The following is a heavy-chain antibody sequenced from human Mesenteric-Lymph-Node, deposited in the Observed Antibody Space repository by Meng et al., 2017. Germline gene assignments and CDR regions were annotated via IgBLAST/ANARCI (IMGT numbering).Heavy chain of an antibody. D-gene: IGHD2-15*01. CDR2: IKQDGSEK. CDR1: GFTFSSYW. CDR3: ARDRGGKSLYYFDY. V-gene: IGHV3-7*01. Sequence: GGSLRLSCAASGFTFSSYWMSWVRQAPGKGLEWVANIKQDGSEKYYVDSVKGRFTISRDNAKNSLYLQMNSLRAEDTAVYYCARDRGGKSLYYFDYWGQGTLVTVSS. J-gene: IGHJ4*02.